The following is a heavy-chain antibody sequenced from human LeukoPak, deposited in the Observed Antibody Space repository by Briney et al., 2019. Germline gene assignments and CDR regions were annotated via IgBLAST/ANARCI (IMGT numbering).Heavy chain of an antibody. Sequence: PGGSLRLSCAASGFTFSSYWMSWVRQAPGKGLEWVSAISGSGGSTYYADSVKGRFTFSRDNSKNTLYLQMNSLRAEDTAVYYRAKAGWEPKPYYYCYYMDVWGKGTTVTVSS. CDR2: ISGSGGST. D-gene: IGHD1-26*01. CDR1: GFTFSSYW. J-gene: IGHJ6*03. CDR3: AKAGWEPKPYYYCYYMDV. V-gene: IGHV3-23*01.